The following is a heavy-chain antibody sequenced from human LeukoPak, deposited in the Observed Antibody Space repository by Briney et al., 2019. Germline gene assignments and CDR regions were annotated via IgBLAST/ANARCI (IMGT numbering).Heavy chain of an antibody. J-gene: IGHJ4*02. CDR2: ISSSGSTI. CDR3: AREFYGDLRKFDY. V-gene: IGHV3-11*01. Sequence: PSGTLSLTCAVSGGSISSSNWWSWVRQPPGKGLEWVSYISSSGSTIYYADSVKGRFTISRDNAKNSLYLQMNSLRAEDTAVYYCAREFYGDLRKFDYWGQGTLVTVSS. CDR1: GGSISSSNW. D-gene: IGHD4-17*01.